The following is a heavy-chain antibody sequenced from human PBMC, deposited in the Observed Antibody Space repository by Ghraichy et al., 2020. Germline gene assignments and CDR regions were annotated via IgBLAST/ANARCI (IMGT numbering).Heavy chain of an antibody. CDR2: IHYRGNT. D-gene: IGHD3-22*01. CDR3: ARAYFDSSGYYSGGEVELDY. J-gene: IGHJ4*02. CDR1: GDSIISSY. V-gene: IGHV4-59*01. Sequence: SETLSLTCTVSGDSIISSYWGWIRQSPGKRLEWIGYIHYRGNTYYNPSLRSRVTMSVDMSKNQFFLELSSVIAADTAVYYCARAYFDSSGYYSGGEVELDYCGLGTLISFSS.